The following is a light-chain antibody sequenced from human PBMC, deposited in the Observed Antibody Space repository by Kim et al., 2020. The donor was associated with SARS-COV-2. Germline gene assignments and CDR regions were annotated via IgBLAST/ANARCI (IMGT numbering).Light chain of an antibody. CDR3: QTWGTGIQGV. J-gene: IGLJ3*02. Sequence: SGKLTCTLSSGHSSYAIAWHQQQPEKGPRYLMKLNSDGSHSKGDGIPDRFSGSSSGAERYLTISSLQSEDEADYYCQTWGTGIQGVFGGGTQLTVL. CDR1: SGHSSYA. V-gene: IGLV4-69*01. CDR2: LNSDGSH.